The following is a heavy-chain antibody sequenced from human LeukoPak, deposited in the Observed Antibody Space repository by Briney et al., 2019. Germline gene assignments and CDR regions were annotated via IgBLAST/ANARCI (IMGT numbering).Heavy chain of an antibody. Sequence: GGSLRLSCAVSGFTFSSYGMYWVRQAPGKGLEWVAFIRYDGKNKYYADSVKGRFTISRDNSKNTLYLQMNSLRPEDTAVYYCARDYSRFDWLSRLGNWFDPWGQGTLVTVSS. CDR2: IRYDGKNK. D-gene: IGHD3-9*01. CDR1: GFTFSSYG. V-gene: IGHV3-30*02. CDR3: ARDYSRFDWLSRLGNWFDP. J-gene: IGHJ5*02.